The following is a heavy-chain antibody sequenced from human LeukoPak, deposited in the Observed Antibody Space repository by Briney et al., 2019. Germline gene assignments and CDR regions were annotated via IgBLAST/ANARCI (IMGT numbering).Heavy chain of an antibody. CDR2: IYYSGST. Sequence: SETLSLTCTVSGGSISSTTYYWGWIRQPPGKGLERIGSIYYSGSTYYNPSLKSRVTISVDTSKNEFSLKLSSVTAADTAVYYCARRRMVRGVILFDYWGQGTLVTVSS. J-gene: IGHJ4*02. CDR3: ARRRMVRGVILFDY. D-gene: IGHD3-10*01. CDR1: GGSISSTTYY. V-gene: IGHV4-39*01.